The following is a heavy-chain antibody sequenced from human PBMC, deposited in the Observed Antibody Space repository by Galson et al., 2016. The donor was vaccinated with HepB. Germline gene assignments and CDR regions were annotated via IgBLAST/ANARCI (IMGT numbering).Heavy chain of an antibody. J-gene: IGHJ4*02. CDR3: AKLLYSFSLGGH. D-gene: IGHD2-15*01. V-gene: IGHV4-4*02. CDR2: IYHNGRT. Sequence: TLSLTCAVSGASINNSQWWTWVRQPPGKGLEWIGEIYHNGRTNYNPSLKSRVNISVDKSKNQLYLNLRSVTAADTAVYYCAKLLYSFSLGGHWGQGTLVTVSS. CDR1: GASINNSQW.